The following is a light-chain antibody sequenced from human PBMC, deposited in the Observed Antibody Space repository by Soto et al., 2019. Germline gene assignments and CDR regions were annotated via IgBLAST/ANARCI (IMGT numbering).Light chain of an antibody. V-gene: IGKV1D-12*01. CDR1: QVISSW. CDR3: QQVNSFQLT. J-gene: IGKJ4*01. Sequence: DIQMTQCPSSVSAAVGDRVTITCRASQVISSWLAWFQQKPGKAPKLLIYASSTWQSGVPSRFSGSGSGTDFTLTISSLQTEDFATDYCQQVNSFQLTFGGGTKVEIK. CDR2: ASS.